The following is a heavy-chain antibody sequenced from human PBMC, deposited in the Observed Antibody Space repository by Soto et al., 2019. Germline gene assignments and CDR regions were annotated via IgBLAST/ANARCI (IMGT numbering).Heavy chain of an antibody. D-gene: IGHD3-10*01. Sequence: SVKVSCKASGGTFSSYAISWVRQAPGQGLEWMGGIIPIFGTANYAQKFQGRVTITADESTSTAYMELSSLRSEDTAVYYCARDENSGTMVRGGFDYWGQGTLVTVSS. CDR1: GGTFSSYA. CDR2: IIPIFGTA. V-gene: IGHV1-69*13. J-gene: IGHJ4*02. CDR3: ARDENSGTMVRGGFDY.